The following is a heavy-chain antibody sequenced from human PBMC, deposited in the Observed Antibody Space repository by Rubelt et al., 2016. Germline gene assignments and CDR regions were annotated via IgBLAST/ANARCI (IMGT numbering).Heavy chain of an antibody. CDR2: INPDGGST. CDR3: ATADSTLDV. V-gene: IGHV1-46*01. Sequence: QAQLVQSGAEVKKPGASVQVSCKASGYTFSSHYMHWVRQAPGQGLEWMGIINPDGGSTTYAQRFEGRVTVTRDMSTTTVYMELTSLRYEDTAMYYCATADSTLDVWGQGTTVTVSS. CDR1: GYTFSSHY. J-gene: IGHJ6*02.